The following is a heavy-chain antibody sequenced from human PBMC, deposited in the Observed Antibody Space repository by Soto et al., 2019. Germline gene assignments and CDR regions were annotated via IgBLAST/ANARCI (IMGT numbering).Heavy chain of an antibody. CDR3: ARITGDEPSCYGHGDYYFYGMDV. Sequence: SETLSLTCAVSGGSISSGGYSWSWIRQPPGKGLEWIGYIYHSGSTYYNPSLKSRVTISVDRSENQFSLKLSSVTAADTAVYYCARITGDEPSCYGHGDYYFYGMDVWGQGTTVTVSS. CDR1: GGSISSGGYS. V-gene: IGHV4-30-2*01. CDR2: IYHSGST. J-gene: IGHJ6*02. D-gene: IGHD5-12*01.